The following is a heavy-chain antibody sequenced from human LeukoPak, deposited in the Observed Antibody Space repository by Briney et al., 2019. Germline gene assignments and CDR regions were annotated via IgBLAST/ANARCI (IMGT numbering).Heavy chain of an antibody. D-gene: IGHD3-16*01. J-gene: IGHJ4*02. Sequence: GSLRLSCAASGFTFSAYWMAWVRQAPGKGLEWVANMKQDGREKHYVDSVKGRFTISRENARNSLYLQMNSLRAEDSAVYYCARDDVGALDYWGQGTLVT. CDR1: GFTFSAYW. CDR3: ARDDVGALDY. V-gene: IGHV3-7*01. CDR2: MKQDGREK.